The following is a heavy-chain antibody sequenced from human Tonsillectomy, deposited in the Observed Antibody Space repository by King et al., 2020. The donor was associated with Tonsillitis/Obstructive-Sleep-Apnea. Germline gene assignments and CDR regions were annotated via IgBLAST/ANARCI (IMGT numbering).Heavy chain of an antibody. D-gene: IGHD3-3*01. CDR1: GGTFSSYA. Sequence: EQLVQSGAEVKKPGSSVKVSCKASGGTFSSYAISWVRQAPGQGLEWMGGIIPTFGTANSAQKFQGRFTSPADESTSTAYMELSSLRSEDTAVYYCARGWGFFEWLLHYPRMAFDICGQGTMVTVSS. J-gene: IGHJ3*02. CDR2: IIPTFGTA. CDR3: ARGWGFFEWLLHYPRMAFDI. V-gene: IGHV1-69*01.